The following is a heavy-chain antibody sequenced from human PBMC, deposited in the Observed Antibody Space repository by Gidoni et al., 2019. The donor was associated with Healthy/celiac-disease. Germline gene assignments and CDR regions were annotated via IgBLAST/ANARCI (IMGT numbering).Heavy chain of an antibody. J-gene: IGHJ6*03. D-gene: IGHD1-20*01. V-gene: IGHV4-59*01. CDR2: IYYSGST. CDR3: ARLNWNDVWNYRSYMDV. Sequence: QVQLQESGPGLVKPSETLSLTCTVSGGSISSYYWSWIRQPPGKGLEWIGYIYYSGSTNYNPSLKSRVTISVDTSKNQFSLKLSPVTAADTAVYYCARLNWNDVWNYRSYMDVWGKGTTVTVSS. CDR1: GGSISSYY.